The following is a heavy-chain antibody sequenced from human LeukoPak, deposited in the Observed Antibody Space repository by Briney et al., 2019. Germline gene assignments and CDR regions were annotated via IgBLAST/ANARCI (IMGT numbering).Heavy chain of an antibody. CDR2: IKQDGSEM. V-gene: IGHV3-7*03. CDR1: GFIFSSYW. D-gene: IGHD4-17*01. Sequence: GGSLRLSCAASGFIFSSYWMSWVRQAPGKGLEWVANIKQDGSEMYYVDSVKGRFTISRDNGKNSLYLQMNSLRAEDTAVYYCGRDRRYMTTVTTATDYWGQGTLVTVSS. J-gene: IGHJ4*02. CDR3: GRDRRYMTTVTTATDY.